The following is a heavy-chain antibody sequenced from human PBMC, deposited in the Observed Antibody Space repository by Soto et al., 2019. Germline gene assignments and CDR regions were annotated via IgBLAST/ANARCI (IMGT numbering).Heavy chain of an antibody. CDR3: AREMYPRTLLDGRSPWGDH. D-gene: IGHD2-15*01. Sequence: GGSLRLSCAVSGFTFSDYGMHWVRQAPGKGLEWVAVMSYDGSHKYYGESVKGRVIISRDLSGNTLFLQMNSLRLEDTAMYFCAREMYPRTLLDGRSPWGDHWGQGTLVTVSS. V-gene: IGHV3-30*03. CDR2: MSYDGSHK. J-gene: IGHJ5*02. CDR1: GFTFSDYG.